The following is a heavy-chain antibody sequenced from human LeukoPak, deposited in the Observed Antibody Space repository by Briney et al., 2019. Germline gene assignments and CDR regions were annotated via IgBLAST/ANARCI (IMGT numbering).Heavy chain of an antibody. Sequence: SQTLSLTCTVSGGSLSSGSYHWGWLRQPAGTGLEWIGRIYTSGTTNYNPSLKSRVTISVDTSKTQFSLKLSSVTAADTAVYYCARSGYSSSWYSRWDYYYYGMDVWGQGTTVTVSS. CDR1: GGSLSSGSYH. CDR2: IYTSGTT. D-gene: IGHD6-13*01. V-gene: IGHV4-61*02. CDR3: ARSGYSSSWYSRWDYYYYGMDV. J-gene: IGHJ6*02.